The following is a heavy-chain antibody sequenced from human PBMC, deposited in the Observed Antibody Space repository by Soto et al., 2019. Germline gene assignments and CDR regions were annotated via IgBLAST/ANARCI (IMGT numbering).Heavy chain of an antibody. CDR2: IYWDDDK. CDR1: GFSLSTSGVG. J-gene: IGHJ4*02. D-gene: IGHD2-2*01. CDR3: AHRLGVVVPAALDYGDYEIFDY. Sequence: QITLKESGPTLVKPTQTLTLTCTFSGFSLSTSGVGVGWIRQPPGKALEWLALIYWDDDKRYSPSLKSRLTITKDTSKNQVVLTMTNMDPVDTATYYCAHRLGVVVPAALDYGDYEIFDYWGQGTLVTVSS. V-gene: IGHV2-5*02.